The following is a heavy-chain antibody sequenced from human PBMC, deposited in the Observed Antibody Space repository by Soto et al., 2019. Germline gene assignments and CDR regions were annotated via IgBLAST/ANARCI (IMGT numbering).Heavy chain of an antibody. V-gene: IGHV1-2*02. CDR2: INPNSGGT. CDR3: ARDRHPTAYYVNDAFNV. CDR1: GYTFTGYY. Sequence: ASVKVSCKASGYTFTGYYMHWVRQAPGQGLEWMGWINPNSGGTNYAQKFQGRVTMTRDTSISTAYMELSRLRSDDTAVYYCARDRHPTAYYVNDAFNVWGQGTMVTVSS. J-gene: IGHJ3*01. D-gene: IGHD3-10*02.